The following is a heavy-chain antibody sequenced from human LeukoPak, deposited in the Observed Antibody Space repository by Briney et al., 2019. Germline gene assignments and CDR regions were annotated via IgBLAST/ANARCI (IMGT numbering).Heavy chain of an antibody. V-gene: IGHV3-64*01. Sequence: GGSLRLSCAASGFTFSSYATHWVRQAPGKGLEYVSAISSNGGSTYYANSVKGRFTISRDNSKNTLYLQMGSLRAEDMAVYYCARALRGFDYWGQGTLVTVSS. J-gene: IGHJ4*02. CDR2: ISSNGGST. D-gene: IGHD2-15*01. CDR1: GFTFSSYA. CDR3: ARALRGFDY.